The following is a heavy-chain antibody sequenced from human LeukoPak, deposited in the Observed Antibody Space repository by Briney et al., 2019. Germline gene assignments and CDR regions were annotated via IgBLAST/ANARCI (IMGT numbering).Heavy chain of an antibody. CDR1: GLTFRRYD. J-gene: IGHJ5*02. CDR2: FCGSGGTT. CDR3: ALHHRSYYVGRGYDP. V-gene: IGHV3-23*01. Sequence: PGGSLRISCAASGLTFRRYDMSWVRQAPGKGLAWVSGFCGSGGTTYYAVSVKGRFTISRDNPRNTLYLQMNSLRADDTAVYYCALHHRSYYVGRGYDPWGQGTLVTGSS. D-gene: IGHD1-26*01.